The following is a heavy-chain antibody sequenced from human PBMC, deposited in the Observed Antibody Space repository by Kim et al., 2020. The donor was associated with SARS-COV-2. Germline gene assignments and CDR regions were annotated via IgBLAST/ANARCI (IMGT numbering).Heavy chain of an antibody. CDR2: ISSSSSYI. D-gene: IGHD3-10*01. Sequence: GGSLRLSCAASGFTFSSYSMNWVRQAPGKGLEWVSSISSSSSYIYYADSVKGRFTISRDNAKNSLYLQMNSLRAEDTAVYYCASSPGSGSYYYYYYGMDVWGQGTTVTVSS. CDR3: ASSPGSGSYYYYYYGMDV. CDR1: GFTFSSYS. V-gene: IGHV3-21*01. J-gene: IGHJ6*02.